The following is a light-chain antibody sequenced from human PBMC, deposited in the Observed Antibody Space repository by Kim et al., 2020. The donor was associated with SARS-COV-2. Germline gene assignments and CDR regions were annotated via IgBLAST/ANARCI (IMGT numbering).Light chain of an antibody. Sequence: LSPGERGTLSCRASRSVSGYLAWYQEKPGQVPRLLIFDASSRATGIPDRFSGSGSGTDFTLTISRLEPEDFAVYYCQQYGGFPLTFGGGTKVDIK. CDR2: DAS. V-gene: IGKV3-20*01. CDR1: RSVSGY. CDR3: QQYGGFPLT. J-gene: IGKJ4*01.